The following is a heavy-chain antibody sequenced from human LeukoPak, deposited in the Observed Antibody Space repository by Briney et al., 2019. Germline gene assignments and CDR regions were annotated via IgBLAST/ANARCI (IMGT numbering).Heavy chain of an antibody. Sequence: GESLKISCKGSEYSFANYWIGWGRQMPGKGLEGMGIIYPGDSDTRYSPSFQGQVTISVDKSISTAYLQWSSLKASGTAMYYCARNSRAYCSTTNCPFDYWGQGTLVTVSS. CDR2: IYPGDSDT. J-gene: IGHJ4*02. CDR3: ARNSRAYCSTTNCPFDY. V-gene: IGHV5-51*01. CDR1: EYSFANYW. D-gene: IGHD2-2*01.